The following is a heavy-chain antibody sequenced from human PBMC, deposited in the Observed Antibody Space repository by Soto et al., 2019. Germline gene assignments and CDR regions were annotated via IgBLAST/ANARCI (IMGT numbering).Heavy chain of an antibody. CDR3: AKDERFLEWAPGSGMDV. D-gene: IGHD3-3*01. Sequence: GGSLRLSCAASGFTFSSYAMSWVRQAPGKGLEWVSAISGSGGSTYYADSVKGRFTISRDNSKNTLYLQMNSLRAEDTAVDYCAKDERFLEWAPGSGMDVWGQGTTVTVSS. V-gene: IGHV3-23*01. CDR2: ISGSGGST. J-gene: IGHJ6*02. CDR1: GFTFSSYA.